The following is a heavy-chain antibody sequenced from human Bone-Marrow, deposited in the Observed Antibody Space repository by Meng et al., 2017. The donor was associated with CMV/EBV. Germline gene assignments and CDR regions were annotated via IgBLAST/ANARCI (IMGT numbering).Heavy chain of an antibody. CDR1: GGTFSSYT. CDR3: ARRYNWNDRFDP. V-gene: IGHV1-69*02. D-gene: IGHD1-1*01. CDR2: FIPILGIA. Sequence: SVKVSCKASGGTFSSYTISWVRQAPGQGLEWMGRFIPILGIANYAQKFQGRVTITADKSTSTAYMELSSLRSEDTAVYYCARRYNWNDRFDPWGQGTLVTVSS. J-gene: IGHJ5*02.